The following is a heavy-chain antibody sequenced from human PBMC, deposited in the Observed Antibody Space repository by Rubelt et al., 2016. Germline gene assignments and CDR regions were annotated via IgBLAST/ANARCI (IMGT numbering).Heavy chain of an antibody. CDR1: GESFGYYY. D-gene: IGHD3-10*01. CDR2: IFHSGSP. CDR3: AESYCYASGSYEEGWFNP. V-gene: IGHV4-34*12. Sequence: QVQLQQWGAGLLKPSETLSLTCAVYGESFGYYYWSWIRQPPGKGLEWIGYIFHSGSPNYNPSLKGRVTISVDKSKNQYSLKLSVVTAADTAVFYCAESYCYASGSYEEGWFNPWGQGTLVTVSS. J-gene: IGHJ5*02.